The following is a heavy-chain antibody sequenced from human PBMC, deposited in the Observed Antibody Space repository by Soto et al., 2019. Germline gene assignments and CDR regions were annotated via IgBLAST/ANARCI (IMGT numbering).Heavy chain of an antibody. D-gene: IGHD1-26*01. CDR1: GYTFTSYG. CDR2: ISAYNGNT. J-gene: IGHJ6*03. V-gene: IGHV1-18*01. Sequence: GASVKVSCKASGYTFTSYGISWVRQAPGQGLEWMGWISAYNGNTNYAQKLQGRVTMTTDTSTSTAYMELRSLRSDDTAVYYCARADGATQDYYYYYMDVWGKGTTVTVSS. CDR3: ARADGATQDYYYYYMDV.